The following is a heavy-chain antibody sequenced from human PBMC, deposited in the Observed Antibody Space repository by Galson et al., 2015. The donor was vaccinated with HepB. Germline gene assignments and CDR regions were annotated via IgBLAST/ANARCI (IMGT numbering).Heavy chain of an antibody. CDR2: IYHGGST. Sequence: LRLTCAVSGGSISSNNWWSWVRQSPGKGLECIGEIYHGGSTSYNPSLKSRVTISVDKSKNQFSLKLSSVTAADTAVYYCARFREGGGWLDYWGQGILVTVSS. J-gene: IGHJ4*02. V-gene: IGHV4-4*02. CDR3: ARFREGGGWLDY. CDR1: GGSISSNNW. D-gene: IGHD6-19*01.